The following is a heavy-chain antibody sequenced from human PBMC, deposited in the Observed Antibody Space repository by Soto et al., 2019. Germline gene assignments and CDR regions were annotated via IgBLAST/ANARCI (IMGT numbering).Heavy chain of an antibody. CDR3: SRQIFAADY. CDR1: GGTFDHAA. J-gene: IGHJ4*02. V-gene: IGHV1-69*01. D-gene: IGHD3-9*01. CDR2: INPMFNST. Sequence: QVQLVQSGAEVKKPVSSVKVSCEAPGGTFDHAAITWVRQAPGQGLEWVGGINPMFNSTHYAQKFQGRVTITADAVTSTAFMELRVLTSDNTAVYYCSRQIFAADYWGQGTLLVVSS.